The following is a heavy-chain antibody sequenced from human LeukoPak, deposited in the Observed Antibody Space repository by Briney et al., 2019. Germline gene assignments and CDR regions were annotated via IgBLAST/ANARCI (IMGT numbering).Heavy chain of an antibody. CDR2: IYYSGST. D-gene: IGHD2-8*01. CDR3: ARAPPGVAFDI. Sequence: PSQTLSLTCTVCGGSISSGDYYWSWIRQPPGKGLEWIGYIYYSGSTYYNPSLKSRVTISVDTSKNQFSLKLSSVTAADTAVYYCARAPPGVAFDIWGQGTMVTVSS. CDR1: GGSISSGDYY. V-gene: IGHV4-30-4*08. J-gene: IGHJ3*02.